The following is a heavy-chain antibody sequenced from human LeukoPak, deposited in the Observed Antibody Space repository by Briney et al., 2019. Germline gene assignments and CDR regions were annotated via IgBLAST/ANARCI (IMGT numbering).Heavy chain of an antibody. CDR2: IYYSGGT. J-gene: IGHJ4*02. D-gene: IGHD4-17*01. V-gene: IGHV4-39*01. Sequence: SETLSLTCTVSGGSISSSSYYWGWIRQPPGKGLEWIGSIYYSGGTYYNPSLKSRVTISVDTSKNQFSLKLSSVTAADTAVCYCARHHLTTPDYWGQGTLVTVSS. CDR1: GGSISSSSYY. CDR3: ARHHLTTPDY.